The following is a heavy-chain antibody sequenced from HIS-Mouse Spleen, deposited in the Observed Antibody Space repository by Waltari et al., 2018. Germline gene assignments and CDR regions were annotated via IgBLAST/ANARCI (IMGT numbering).Heavy chain of an antibody. CDR2: IYYSGIT. CDR3: AREIPYSSSWYDWYFDL. V-gene: IGHV4-39*07. J-gene: IGHJ2*01. CDR1: GGSISSISYY. D-gene: IGHD6-13*01. Sequence: QLQLQESGPGLVKPSETLSLTCTVSGGSISSISYYWGWIRQPPGKGLEWIGSIYYSGITYYNPSRKSRVTISVDTSKNQFSLKLSSVTAADTAVYYCAREIPYSSSWYDWYFDLWGRGTLVTVSS.